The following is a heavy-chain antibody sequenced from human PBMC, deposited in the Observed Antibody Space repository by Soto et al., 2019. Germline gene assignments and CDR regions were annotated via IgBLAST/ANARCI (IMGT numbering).Heavy chain of an antibody. CDR3: SVEPHHDLSSGYFTD. V-gene: IGHV3-33*03. D-gene: IGHD3-3*01. Sequence: QVQLVESGGGVVQPGRSLRLSCAVTGFTFSDHAMHWVRKAPGKGLEWVAIIYYDGSEKYYADSVKGRFTISRDNTKNMLFVQMDSLGAGDSATYYCSVEPHHDLSSGYFTDWGRGTVVTVTS. CDR1: GFTFSDHA. CDR2: IYYDGSEK. J-gene: IGHJ4*02.